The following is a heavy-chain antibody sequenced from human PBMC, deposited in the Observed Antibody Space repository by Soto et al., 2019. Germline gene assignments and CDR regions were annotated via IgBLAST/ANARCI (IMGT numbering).Heavy chain of an antibody. CDR3: ARDRGDSSSWYVFYGMDV. Sequence: QVQLVESGGGVVQPGRSLRLSCAASGFTFSSYAMHWVRQAPGKGLEWVAVISYDGSNKYYADSVKGRFTISRDNSKNTLHLQMNSLRAEDTAVYYCARDRGDSSSWYVFYGMDVWGQGTTVTVSS. J-gene: IGHJ6*02. D-gene: IGHD6-13*01. V-gene: IGHV3-30-3*01. CDR1: GFTFSSYA. CDR2: ISYDGSNK.